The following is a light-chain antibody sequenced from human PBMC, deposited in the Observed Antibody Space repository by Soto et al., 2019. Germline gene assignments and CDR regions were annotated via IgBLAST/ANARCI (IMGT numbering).Light chain of an antibody. J-gene: IGKJ4*01. CDR2: DAS. Sequence: EIVLTQSPATLSLSPGERATLSGRASQSVSSYLAWYQQKPGQAPRLLIYDASNRATCIPARFSGSGSGTDFTLTISSLEPEDFAVYYCQQRSTLTFGGGTKVDIK. V-gene: IGKV3-11*01. CDR3: QQRSTLT. CDR1: QSVSSY.